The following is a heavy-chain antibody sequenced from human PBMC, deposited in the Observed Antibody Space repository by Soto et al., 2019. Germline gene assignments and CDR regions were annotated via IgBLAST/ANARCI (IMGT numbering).Heavy chain of an antibody. V-gene: IGHV1-8*01. D-gene: IGHD6-19*01. J-gene: IGHJ5*02. CDR3: ARDSSGWYGEDWFDP. CDR1: GYTFTSYD. CDR2: MNPNSGNT. Sequence: GASVKVSCKASGYTFTSYDINWVRQATGQGLEWMGWMNPNSGNTGYAQKFQGRVTMTRNTSISTAYMELSSLRSEDTAVYYCARDSSGWYGEDWFDPWGQGTLVTVSS.